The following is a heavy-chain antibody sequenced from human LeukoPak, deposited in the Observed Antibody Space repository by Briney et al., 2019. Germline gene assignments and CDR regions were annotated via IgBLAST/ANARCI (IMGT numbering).Heavy chain of an antibody. CDR1: GGTFSSYA. V-gene: IGHV1-69*13. D-gene: IGHD3-22*01. J-gene: IGHJ3*02. CDR3: ARDYYDSSGFSSGSAFDI. Sequence: ASVKVSCKASGGTFSSYAISWVRQAPGQGLEWMGGIIPIFGTANYAQKFQGRVTITADESTSTAYMELSSLRSEDTAVYYCARDYYDSSGFSSGSAFDIWGQGTMVTVSS. CDR2: IIPIFGTA.